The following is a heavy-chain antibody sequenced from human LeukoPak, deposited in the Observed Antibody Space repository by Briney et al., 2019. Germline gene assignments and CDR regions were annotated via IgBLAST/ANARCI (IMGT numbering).Heavy chain of an antibody. J-gene: IGHJ6*03. CDR3: ARDAFSYYYYMDV. CDR2: ISWNSGSI. V-gene: IGHV3-9*01. Sequence: GGSLRLSCAASGFTFDDYAMHWVRQAPGKGLEWVSGISWNSGSIGYADSVKGRFTISRDNAKNSLYLQMNSLRAEDTAVYYCARDAFSYYYYMDVWGKGTTVTVSS. CDR1: GFTFDDYA.